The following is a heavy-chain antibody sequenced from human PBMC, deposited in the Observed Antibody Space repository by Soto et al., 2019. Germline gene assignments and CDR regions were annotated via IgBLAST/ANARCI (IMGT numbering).Heavy chain of an antibody. V-gene: IGHV3-74*01. J-gene: IGHJ4*02. Sequence: EVQLVESGGNLVPPGGSLRLPWPALGSTSVGYGLHWVRNPPGRGLLWVPRINPDGSTTNYADSVKGRFPISRDNAKNTLYLQMNSLRAEDTAVYYCARGASGNYYRDYWGQGALVTISS. D-gene: IGHD3-10*01. CDR1: GSTSVGYG. CDR2: INPDGSTT. CDR3: ARGASGNYYRDY.